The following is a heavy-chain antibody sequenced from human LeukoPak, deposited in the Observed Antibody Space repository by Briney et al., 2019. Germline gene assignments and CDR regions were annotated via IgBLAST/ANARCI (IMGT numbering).Heavy chain of an antibody. J-gene: IGHJ4*02. V-gene: IGHV1-18*01. D-gene: IGHD1-26*01. CDR3: ARDSNRYSGSYDLN. Sequence: ASVKVSCKASGYTFTSYGISWVRQAPGQGLEWMGWISAYNGNTNYAQKFQGRVTMTTDTSTSTAYMELRSLRSDDTAVYYCARDSNRYSGSYDLNWGQGTLVTVSS. CDR2: ISAYNGNT. CDR1: GYTFTSYG.